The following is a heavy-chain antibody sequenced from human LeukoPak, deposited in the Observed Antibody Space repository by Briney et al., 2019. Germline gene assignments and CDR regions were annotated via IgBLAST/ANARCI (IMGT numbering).Heavy chain of an antibody. D-gene: IGHD6-13*01. Sequence: GASVKVSCKASGYTFTSYDINWVRQATGQGLEWMGWMNPNSGNTGYAQKFQGRVTMTRDTSISTAYMELSSLRSEDMAVYYCARAPFGGSSWPLDYWGQGTLVTVSS. V-gene: IGHV1-8*01. J-gene: IGHJ4*02. CDR3: ARAPFGGSSWPLDY. CDR1: GYTFTSYD. CDR2: MNPNSGNT.